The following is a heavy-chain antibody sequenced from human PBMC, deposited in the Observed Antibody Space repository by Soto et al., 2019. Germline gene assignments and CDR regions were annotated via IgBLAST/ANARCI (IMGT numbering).Heavy chain of an antibody. CDR1: SGSFSGYY. D-gene: IGHD6-6*01. CDR2: ISQSGNT. CDR3: ARAPKVSGSSQTRPDF. Sequence: KPSETLSLTCSIYSGSFSGYYWSWIRQPSGKGLEWIGEISQSGNTNYSPSLKSRVSISIDTSKKQFSLNLASVSAADTAVYYCARAPKVSGSSQTRPDFWGQGTLVTVSS. J-gene: IGHJ4*02. V-gene: IGHV4-34*01.